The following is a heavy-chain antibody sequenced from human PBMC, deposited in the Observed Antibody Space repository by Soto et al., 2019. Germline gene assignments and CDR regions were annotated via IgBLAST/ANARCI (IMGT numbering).Heavy chain of an antibody. CDR1: GGSISSGEYY. CDR2: IYYSGTT. CDR3: ARDGGFCTNGVCPVYYYYGMDV. D-gene: IGHD2-8*01. V-gene: IGHV4-30-4*01. Sequence: SETLSLTCTVSGGSISSGEYYWSWIRQPQGEGLEWIGNIYYSGTTYNNPSLKSRVTISVDTSNNQFSLKLSSVTAADTAVYYCARDGGFCTNGVCPVYYYYGMDVWGQGTTVT. J-gene: IGHJ6*02.